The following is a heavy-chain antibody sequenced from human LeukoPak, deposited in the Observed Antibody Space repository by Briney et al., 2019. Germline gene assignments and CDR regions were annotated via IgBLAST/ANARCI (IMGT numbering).Heavy chain of an antibody. Sequence: GGSLRLSCAASGFTFSSYSMNWVRQAPGKGLEWVSYISSSSSTIYYADSVKGRFTISRDNAKNSLYLQMNSLRAEDTAVYYCARDQGFWSGYYYYYYYGMDVWGQGTTVTVSS. V-gene: IGHV3-48*01. J-gene: IGHJ6*02. D-gene: IGHD3-3*01. CDR2: ISSSSSTI. CDR3: ARDQGFWSGYYYYYYYGMDV. CDR1: GFTFSSYS.